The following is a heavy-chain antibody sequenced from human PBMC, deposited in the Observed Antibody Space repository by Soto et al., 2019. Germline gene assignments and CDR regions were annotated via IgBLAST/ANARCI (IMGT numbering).Heavy chain of an antibody. CDR3: AKEGPGGGRHFYYGMDV. J-gene: IGHJ6*02. CDR1: GFVFSDYG. D-gene: IGHD1-26*01. V-gene: IGHV3-30*02. Sequence: GGSLRLSCAASGFVFSDYGMHWVRQAPGKGLEWVALITNDGNNEFYRESVKGRFSISRGRSTNTVDLLMNSLRPEDTGVYYCAKEGPGGGRHFYYGMDVWSQGTTVTVSS. CDR2: ITNDGNNE.